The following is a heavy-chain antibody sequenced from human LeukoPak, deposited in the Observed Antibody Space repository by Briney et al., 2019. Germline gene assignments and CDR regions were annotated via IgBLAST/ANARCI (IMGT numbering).Heavy chain of an antibody. CDR1: GGSISSYY. J-gene: IGHJ4*02. Sequence: PSETLSLTCTVSGGSISSYYWSWIRQPPGKGLEWIGYIYYSGSTNYNTSLKSRVTISVDTSKNQFSLKLSSVSAADRAVYYCARGSYDSSGYYYGPIDYWGQGTLVTVSS. V-gene: IGHV4-59*01. CDR3: ARGSYDSSGYYYGPIDY. D-gene: IGHD3-22*01. CDR2: IYYSGST.